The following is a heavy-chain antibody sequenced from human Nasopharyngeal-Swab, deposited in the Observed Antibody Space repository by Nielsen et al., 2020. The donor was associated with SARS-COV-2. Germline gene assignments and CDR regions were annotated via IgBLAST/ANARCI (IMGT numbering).Heavy chain of an antibody. Sequence: GGSLRLSCAASGFTFSTYTMNWVRQAPGKGLEWVSSISSASSYIYYADSLKGRFTISRDNAKNSLYLQMNRLRDENTAVYFCARANFGYSSLMRGTDEYFQHWGQGTLVTVSS. D-gene: IGHD6-13*01. CDR2: ISSASSYI. CDR3: ARANFGYSSLMRGTDEYFQH. J-gene: IGHJ1*01. V-gene: IGHV3-21*01. CDR1: GFTFSTYT.